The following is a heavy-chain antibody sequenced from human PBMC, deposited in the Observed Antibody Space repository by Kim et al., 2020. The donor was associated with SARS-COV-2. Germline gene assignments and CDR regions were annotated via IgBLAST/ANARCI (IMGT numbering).Heavy chain of an antibody. V-gene: IGHV6-1*01. J-gene: IGHJ5*02. CDR1: GDSVSNDRAA. CDR2: TYYRSRWYN. Sequence: SQTLSLTCAISGDSVSNDRAAWNWIRQSPSRGLEWLGRTYYRSRWYNDSAESVRSRITVNPDTSNNQFSLQLTSVTPGDTAVYYCARVGMGSGSQYGFGPWGQGTLVTVS. D-gene: IGHD2-8*01. CDR3: ARVGMGSGSQYGFGP.